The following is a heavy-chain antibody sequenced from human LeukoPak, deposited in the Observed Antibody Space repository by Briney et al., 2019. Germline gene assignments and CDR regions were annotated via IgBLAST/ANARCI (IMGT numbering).Heavy chain of an antibody. CDR1: GFTFSSYW. D-gene: IGHD4-17*01. J-gene: IGHJ3*02. CDR2: IKQDGSEK. CDR3: ARDRTLYGDVAFDI. V-gene: IGHV3-7*01. Sequence: GGSLRLSCAASGFTFSSYWMSWVRQAPGKGLEWVANIKQDGSEKYYVDSVKGRFTISRDIAKNSLYLQMNSLRAEDTAVYYCARDRTLYGDVAFDIWGQGTMVTVSS.